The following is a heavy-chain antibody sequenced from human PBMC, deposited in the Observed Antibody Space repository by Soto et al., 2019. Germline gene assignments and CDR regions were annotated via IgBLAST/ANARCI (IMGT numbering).Heavy chain of an antibody. J-gene: IGHJ4*02. CDR2: INEDGSEK. V-gene: IGHV3-7*01. Sequence: GGSLRLACGASGFTFSSLGMHWVRQAPGKGLEWVANINEDGSEKYYVDSAKGRFTISRDNAKNSLYLQMSSLGAEDTAVYYCARDLFDYWGQGTPVTVSS. CDR3: ARDLFDY. CDR1: GFTFSSLG.